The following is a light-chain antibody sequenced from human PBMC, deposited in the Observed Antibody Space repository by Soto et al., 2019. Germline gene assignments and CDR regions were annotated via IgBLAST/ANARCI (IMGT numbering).Light chain of an antibody. CDR2: AAS. J-gene: IGKJ2*01. CDR1: QSISKD. CDR3: QQSYSTPPYT. V-gene: IGKV1-39*01. Sequence: DIQMTQSPSSLSASVGDRVTITCRASQSISKDLYWYQQKPGKAPKLLIYAASNLQGGVPSRFSGSGSGTDFTLPISSLQPEDFATYYCQQSYSTPPYTFGQGTRLEIK.